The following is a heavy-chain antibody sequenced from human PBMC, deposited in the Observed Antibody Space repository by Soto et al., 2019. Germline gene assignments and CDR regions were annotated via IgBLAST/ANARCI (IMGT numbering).Heavy chain of an antibody. J-gene: IGHJ4*02. CDR2: VIPIFDIT. CDR3: ARDSPIGSTYSGYDAIDS. V-gene: IGHV1-69*04. Sequence: ASVKVSCKASGGTFNTYTVTWVRQAPGQGLEWMGRVIPIFDITKYAQRFQGRVTITADKSTSTAYMELSRLRSKDTAVYYCARDSPIGSTYSGYDAIDSWGQGTLVTVSS. D-gene: IGHD5-12*01. CDR1: GGTFNTYT.